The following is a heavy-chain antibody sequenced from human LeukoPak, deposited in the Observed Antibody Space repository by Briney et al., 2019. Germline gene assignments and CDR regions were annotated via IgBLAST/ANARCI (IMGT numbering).Heavy chain of an antibody. V-gene: IGHV1-24*01. D-gene: IGHD6-19*01. CDR1: GYTLTELS. CDR3: ATRISSGYSSGWYNAFDI. J-gene: IGHJ3*02. Sequence: ASVKVSCKVSGYTLTELSMHWVQQAPGKGLEWMGGFDPEDGETIYAQKFQGRVTMTEDRSTDTAYMELSSLRSEDTAVYYCATRISSGYSSGWYNAFDIWGQGTMVTVSS. CDR2: FDPEDGET.